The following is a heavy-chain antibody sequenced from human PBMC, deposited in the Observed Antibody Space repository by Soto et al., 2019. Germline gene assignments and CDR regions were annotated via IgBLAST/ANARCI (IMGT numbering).Heavy chain of an antibody. D-gene: IGHD3-22*01. Sequence: XSVKVSCKASGYSFTSYGISWVRQAPGQGLEWMGWISAYNGNTNYAQKLQGRVTMTTDTSTSTAYMELRSLRSDDTAVYYCARNYYDSSGYSYWFDHWGQGTLVTVSS. J-gene: IGHJ5*02. CDR1: GYSFTSYG. CDR3: ARNYYDSSGYSYWFDH. CDR2: ISAYNGNT. V-gene: IGHV1-18*04.